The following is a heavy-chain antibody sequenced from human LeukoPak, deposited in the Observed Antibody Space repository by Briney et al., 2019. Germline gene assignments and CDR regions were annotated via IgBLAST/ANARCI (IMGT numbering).Heavy chain of an antibody. J-gene: IGHJ4*02. D-gene: IGHD5-24*01. Sequence: GGSLRLSCVASGFPFSSYWMTWVRRAPGKGWEWVANIKQDGSKKSYVDSVKGRFTISRDNAKNSLYLQMNSLRAEDTAIYYCTRVGYIDEGIDYWGQGTLVTVSS. CDR1: GFPFSSYW. V-gene: IGHV3-7*04. CDR3: TRVGYIDEGIDY. CDR2: IKQDGSKK.